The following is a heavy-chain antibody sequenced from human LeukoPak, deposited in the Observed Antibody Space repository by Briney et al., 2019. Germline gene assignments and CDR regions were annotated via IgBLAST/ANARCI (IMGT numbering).Heavy chain of an antibody. V-gene: IGHV3-66*02. J-gene: IGHJ4*02. Sequence: EGSLRLSCAASGFIVSSNFMSWVRQAPGKGLEWVSVLYSGGSTYYADSVKGRFTISGDNSKNTLYLQMNSLRPEDTAVYYCARGSRNVYFDYWGQGTLVAVSS. D-gene: IGHD2-8*01. CDR2: LYSGGST. CDR3: ARGSRNVYFDY. CDR1: GFIVSSNF.